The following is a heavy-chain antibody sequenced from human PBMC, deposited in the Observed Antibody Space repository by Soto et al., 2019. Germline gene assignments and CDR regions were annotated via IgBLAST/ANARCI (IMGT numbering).Heavy chain of an antibody. D-gene: IGHD3-10*01. V-gene: IGHV4-34*01. CDR1: GGSFSGYY. CDR3: ARVPLYYYGSGSYPPRVTSGMDV. J-gene: IGHJ6*02. Sequence: ETLSLTWGVYGGSFSGYYWSWVRQPPGKWLEWILELNHSGSTDCTPSLRSRVTLSVDTSKSQFSLKLRSVTAADTAVYYCARVPLYYYGSGSYPPRVTSGMDVWGQGPTVT. CDR2: LNHSGST.